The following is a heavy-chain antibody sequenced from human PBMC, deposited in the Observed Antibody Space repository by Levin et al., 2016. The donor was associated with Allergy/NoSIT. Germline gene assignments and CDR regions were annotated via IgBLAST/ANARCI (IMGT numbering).Heavy chain of an antibody. V-gene: IGHV3-43*02. CDR3: AKDLLLWFGEPSEGVGY. J-gene: IGHJ4*02. D-gene: IGHD3-10*01. Sequence: GESLKISCAAFGFTFDDYAMHWVRQAPGKGLEWVSLISGDGGSTYYADSVKGRFTISRDNSKNSLYLQMNSLRTEDTALYYCAKDLLLWFGEPSEGVGYWGQGTLVTVSS. CDR2: ISGDGGST. CDR1: GFTFDDYA.